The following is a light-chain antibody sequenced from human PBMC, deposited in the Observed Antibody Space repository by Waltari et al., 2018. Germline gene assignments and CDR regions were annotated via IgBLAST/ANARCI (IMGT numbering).Light chain of an antibody. CDR1: SSNIGSNT. V-gene: IGLV1-44*01. Sequence: QSVLTQPPSASGTPGQRVTIATSGSSSNIGSNTLKWYQQLPGTAPKLLIYSNNQRPSGVPDRFSGSTSGTSASLSISGLQSDDASDYYCAAWDDSLNGVVFGGGTKLTVL. CDR2: SNN. CDR3: AAWDDSLNGVV. J-gene: IGLJ2*01.